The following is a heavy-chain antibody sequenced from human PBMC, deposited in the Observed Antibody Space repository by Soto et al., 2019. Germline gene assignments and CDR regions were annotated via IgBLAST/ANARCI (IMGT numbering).Heavy chain of an antibody. CDR3: AKDEAVAGFGVDYFDY. Sequence: GAPTLISAASGNTFSSHAMSWVRQAPGKGLEWVSAISGSGGSTYYADSVKGRFTISRDNSKNPLYLQMNSLRAEDTAVYYCAKDEAVAGFGVDYFDYCGHVTLVTVPS. D-gene: IGHD6-19*01. CDR2: ISGSGGST. J-gene: IGHJ4*01. V-gene: IGHV3-23*01. CDR1: GNTFSSHA.